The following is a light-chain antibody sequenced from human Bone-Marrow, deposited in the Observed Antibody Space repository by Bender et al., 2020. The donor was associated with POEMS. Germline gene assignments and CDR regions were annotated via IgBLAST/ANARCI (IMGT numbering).Light chain of an antibody. Sequence: SYELTQPPSVSVSPGHTASITCYGDRLGDKYASWYQQKPGQSPVMVISQDNKRPSGIPERFSGSNSGNTATLTISGTQAMDEADYYCQVWDSSTESVVFGGGTKVTVL. J-gene: IGLJ2*01. V-gene: IGLV3-1*01. CDR1: RLGDKY. CDR2: QDN. CDR3: QVWDSSTESVV.